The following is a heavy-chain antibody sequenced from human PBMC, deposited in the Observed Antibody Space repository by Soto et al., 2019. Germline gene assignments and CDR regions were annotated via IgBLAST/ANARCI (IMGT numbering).Heavy chain of an antibody. J-gene: IGHJ4*02. CDR2: ISYDGSNK. CDR1: GFTFSSYG. CDR3: AKDLGEHSSSWYVFDY. V-gene: IGHV3-30*18. D-gene: IGHD6-13*01. Sequence: QVQLVESGGGVVQPGRSLRLSCAASGFTFSSYGMHWVRQAPGKGLEWVAVISYDGSNKYYADSVKGRFTISRDNSKNTLYLQMNSLRAEDTAVYYCAKDLGEHSSSWYVFDYWGQGTLVTVSS.